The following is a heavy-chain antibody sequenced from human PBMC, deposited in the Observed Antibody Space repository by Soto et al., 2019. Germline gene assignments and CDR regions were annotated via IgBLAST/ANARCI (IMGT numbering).Heavy chain of an antibody. V-gene: IGHV1-2*04. J-gene: IGHJ4*02. CDR3: AESYYESNGTKGRID. D-gene: IGHD3-22*01. CDR2: INPNSGGT. CDR1: GYTFTGYY. Sequence: ASVKVSCKASGYTFTGYYMHWVRQAPGQGLEWMGWINPNSGGTNYAQKFQGWVTMTRDTSISTAYMELSRLRSDDTAVYCAAESYYESNGTKGRIDWGQGTLVTVSS.